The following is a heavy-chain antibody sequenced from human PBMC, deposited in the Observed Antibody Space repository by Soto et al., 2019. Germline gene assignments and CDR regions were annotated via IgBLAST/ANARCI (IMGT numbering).Heavy chain of an antibody. D-gene: IGHD3-16*01. Sequence: EVQLLESGGGLVQPGESLRLSCIASGFSFSNYAMIWVRQAPGKGPEWVSSIEISGPATYYADAVKGRFTISRDDSKNAVYLQMNSLRGEDTAVYFCAKGDGGYFDHWGQGSLVTVSS. J-gene: IGHJ4*02. CDR1: GFSFSNYA. CDR3: AKGDGGYFDH. CDR2: IEISGPAT. V-gene: IGHV3-23*05.